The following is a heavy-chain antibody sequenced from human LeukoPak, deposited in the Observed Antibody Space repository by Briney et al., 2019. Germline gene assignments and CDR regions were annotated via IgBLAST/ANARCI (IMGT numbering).Heavy chain of an antibody. Sequence: SETLSLTCTISGGSVSDYYWSWIRQSPGKGLEWIGYIYYTGSTTYNPSLKSRVTISVDTSKNQFSLKLSSVTAADTAVYYCARRYCSGGSCRSNWFDPWGQGTLVTVSS. CDR1: GGSVSDYY. CDR3: ARRYCSGGSCRSNWFDP. V-gene: IGHV4-59*02. D-gene: IGHD2-15*01. J-gene: IGHJ5*02. CDR2: IYYTGST.